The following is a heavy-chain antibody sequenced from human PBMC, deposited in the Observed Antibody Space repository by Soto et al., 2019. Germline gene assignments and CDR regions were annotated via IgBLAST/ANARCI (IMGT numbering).Heavy chain of an antibody. CDR1: GYTFTSYG. CDR2: ISAYNGNT. Sequence: QVQLVQSGAEVKKPGASVKVSCTASGYTFTSYGISWVRQAPGQGREWRGWISAYNGNTNYAQKLLGRVTITTDTSTSTAYMERRSLRSADTAVYYCARSRSSSWYFTAGGFDYSSQGTLVTVSS. J-gene: IGHJ4*02. D-gene: IGHD6-13*01. V-gene: IGHV1-18*01. CDR3: ARSRSSSWYFTAGGFDY.